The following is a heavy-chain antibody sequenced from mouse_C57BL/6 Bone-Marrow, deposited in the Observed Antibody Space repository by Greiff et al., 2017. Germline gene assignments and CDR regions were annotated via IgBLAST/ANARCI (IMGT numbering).Heavy chain of an antibody. CDR3: ASPYYYGSRKGYFDV. D-gene: IGHD1-1*01. CDR2: INPSSGYT. Sequence: QVQLQQSGAELAKPGASVKLSCTASGYTFTSYWMHWVKQRPGQGLEWIGYINPSSGYTKYNQKFKDKATLTADTSSSTAYMQLSSLTYEDSAVYYCASPYYYGSRKGYFDVWGTGTTVTVSS. J-gene: IGHJ1*03. V-gene: IGHV1-7*01. CDR1: GYTFTSYW.